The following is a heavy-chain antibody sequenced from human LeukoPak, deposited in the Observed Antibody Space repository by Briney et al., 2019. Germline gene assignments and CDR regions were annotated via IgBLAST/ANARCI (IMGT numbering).Heavy chain of an antibody. V-gene: IGHV1-8*01. CDR3: ARVPSGVRHSCRYYFDY. J-gene: IGHJ4*02. Sequence: ASVKVSCKASGYTFTSYDINWVRQATGQGLEWMGWMNPNSGNTGYAQKFQGRVTMTRNTSISTAYMELSSLRSEDTAVYYCARVPSGVRHSCRYYFDYWGQGTLVTVSS. CDR1: GYTFTSYD. D-gene: IGHD3-10*01. CDR2: MNPNSGNT.